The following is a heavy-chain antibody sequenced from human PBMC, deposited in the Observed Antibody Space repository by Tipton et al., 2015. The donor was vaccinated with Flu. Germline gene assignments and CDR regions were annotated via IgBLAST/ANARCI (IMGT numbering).Heavy chain of an antibody. CDR3: ARVSKVVVYGMDV. J-gene: IGHJ6*02. Sequence: TLSLTCTVSGGSIRSSSYYWGWIRQPPGKGPEWIGSMLYGGSTYYNPSLESRVTISLDTSKNQFSLKLSSVTAADTAVYYCARVSKVVVYGMDVWGQGTTVTVSS. CDR2: MLYGGST. D-gene: IGHD2-15*01. CDR1: GGSIRSSSYY. V-gene: IGHV4-39*07.